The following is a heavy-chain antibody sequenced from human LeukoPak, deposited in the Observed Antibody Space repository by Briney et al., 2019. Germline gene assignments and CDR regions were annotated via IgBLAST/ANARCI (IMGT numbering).Heavy chain of an antibody. J-gene: IGHJ4*02. CDR1: GGSFSGYY. CDR2: INPRGST. D-gene: IGHD5-24*01. Sequence: SETLSLTCGVYGGSFSGYYWSWIRQPPGKGLEWVGEINPRGSTNYNPSLKSRVTLSADTSKNQFSLTLNSVTAADTAVYYCARRRLGYYFDYWGQGTLVTVSS. V-gene: IGHV4-34*01. CDR3: ARRRLGYYFDY.